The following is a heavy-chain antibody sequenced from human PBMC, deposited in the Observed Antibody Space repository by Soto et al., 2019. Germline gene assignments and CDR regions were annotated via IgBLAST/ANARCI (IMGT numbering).Heavy chain of an antibody. D-gene: IGHD2-15*01. V-gene: IGHV3-43*01. Sequence: GGSLRLSCTASGFTFGDYTMHWVRQAPGKGLEWVSLITWDGINIEYADSVRGRFTISRDNSKNSLCLQMNGLRHEDTAFYYCAKDGIAWHWGQGTLVTVSS. J-gene: IGHJ4*02. CDR3: AKDGIAWH. CDR2: ITWDGINI. CDR1: GFTFGDYT.